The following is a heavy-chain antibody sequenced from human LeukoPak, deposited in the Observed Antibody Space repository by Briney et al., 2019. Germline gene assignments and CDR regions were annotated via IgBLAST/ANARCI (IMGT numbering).Heavy chain of an antibody. CDR2: IYYSGST. J-gene: IGHJ6*04. V-gene: IGHV4-30-4*01. D-gene: IGHD3-10*01. CDR1: RGSISSGDYY. CDR3: ARDYYYGSGTEYYYYGMDV. Sequence: SETLSLTCTVSRGSISSGDYYWSWIRQPPGNGLEWIGYIYYSGSTYYNPSLKSRVTISVDTSKNQFSLKLSSVTAADTAVYYCARDYYYGSGTEYYYYGMDVWGKGTTVTVSS.